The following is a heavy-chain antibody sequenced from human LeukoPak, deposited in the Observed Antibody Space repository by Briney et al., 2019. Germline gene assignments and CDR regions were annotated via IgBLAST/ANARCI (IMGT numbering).Heavy chain of an antibody. J-gene: IGHJ6*04. V-gene: IGHV1-18*04. D-gene: IGHD5-18*01. CDR3: ARVEGIQPWWRGMDV. Sequence: GASVKVSCKASGYTFTSYGISWVRQAPGQGLEWMGWISAYNGNTNYAQKLQGRVTMTTNTSTSTAYMELRSLRSDDTAVYYCARVEGIQPWWRGMDVWGKGTTVTVSS. CDR2: ISAYNGNT. CDR1: GYTFTSYG.